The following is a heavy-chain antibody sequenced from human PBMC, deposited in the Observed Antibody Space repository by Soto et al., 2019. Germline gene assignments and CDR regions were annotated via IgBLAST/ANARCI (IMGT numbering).Heavy chain of an antibody. CDR2: ISGSGGST. J-gene: IGHJ4*02. V-gene: IGHV3-23*01. D-gene: IGHD3-10*01. Sequence: RYARRRVRKKTGKGLEWVSAISGSGGSTYYADSVKGRFTISRDNSKNTLYLQMNSLRAEDTAVYYCAKGVFGITMVRGDDFFDYWGQGTLVTVSS. CDR1: RYA. CDR3: AKGVFGITMVRGDDFFDY.